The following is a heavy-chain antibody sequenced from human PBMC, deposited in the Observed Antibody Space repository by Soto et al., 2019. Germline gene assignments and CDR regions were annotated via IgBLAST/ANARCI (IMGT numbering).Heavy chain of an antibody. Sequence: SETLSLTCTVSGGSISSSSYYWGWIRQPPGKGLEWIGSIYYSGSTYYNPSLKSRVTISVDTSKDQFSLKLSSVTAADTAVYYCARHLYYYGSGSYPESNWFDPWGQGTLVTVSS. CDR3: ARHLYYYGSGSYPESNWFDP. J-gene: IGHJ5*02. CDR2: IYYSGST. CDR1: GGSISSSSYY. D-gene: IGHD3-10*01. V-gene: IGHV4-39*01.